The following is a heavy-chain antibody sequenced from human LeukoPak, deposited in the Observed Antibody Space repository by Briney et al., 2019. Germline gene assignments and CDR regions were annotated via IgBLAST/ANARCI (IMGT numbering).Heavy chain of an antibody. J-gene: IGHJ5*02. D-gene: IGHD5-18*01. V-gene: IGHV3-48*03. CDR2: ISSSGSTI. CDR1: GFTFSSYE. Sequence: GGSLRLSCAASGFTFSSYEMNWVRQAPGKGLEWVSYISSSGSTIYYADSVKGRFTISRDNAKNSLSLQVNSLSAEDTAVYYCVRDGYNYGSNWFDPWGQGTLVTVSS. CDR3: VRDGYNYGSNWFDP.